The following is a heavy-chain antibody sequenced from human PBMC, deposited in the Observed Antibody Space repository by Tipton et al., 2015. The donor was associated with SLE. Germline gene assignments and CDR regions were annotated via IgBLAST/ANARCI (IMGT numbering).Heavy chain of an antibody. CDR1: GGSFSGYY. CDR3: AREGLIVVDRDYYGMDV. CDR2: INHSGST. D-gene: IGHD3-22*01. Sequence: TLSLTCAVYGGSFSGYYWSWIRQPPGKGLEWIGEINHSGSTNYNPSLKSRVTISVDTSTNQFSLKLSSVTAADTAVYYCAREGLIVVDRDYYGMDVWGQGTTVTVSS. V-gene: IGHV4-34*01. J-gene: IGHJ6*02.